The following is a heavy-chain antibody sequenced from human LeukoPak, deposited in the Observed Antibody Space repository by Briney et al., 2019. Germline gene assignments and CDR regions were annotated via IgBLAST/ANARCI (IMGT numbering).Heavy chain of an antibody. J-gene: IGHJ4*02. CDR3: ARGAYDYVWGSYRSIGYYFDY. CDR1: GFTFDNFA. Sequence: GGSLRLSCAASGFTFDNFAMHWVRQGPGKGLEWVSYISSSSSSIYYADSVKGRFTISRDNAKSSLYLQMKSLRADDTAVYYCARGAYDYVWGSYRSIGYYFDYWGQGTLVTVSS. CDR2: ISSSSSSI. D-gene: IGHD3-16*02. V-gene: IGHV3-48*01.